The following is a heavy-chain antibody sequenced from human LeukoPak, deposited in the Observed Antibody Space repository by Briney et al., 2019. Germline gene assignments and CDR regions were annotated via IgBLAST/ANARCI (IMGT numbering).Heavy chain of an antibody. CDR2: ITSDGSST. D-gene: IGHD6-13*01. CDR1: GFTFSSYA. J-gene: IGHJ5*02. CDR3: AREGGSSSWWWNNWFDP. Sequence: TGGSLRLSCAASGFTFSSYAMHWVRQAPGKGLVWVSRITSDGSSTNYADSVKGRFTISRDNAKNTLYLQMNSLKAEDTPVYSGAREGGSSSWWWNNWFDPWGQGTLVTVSS. V-gene: IGHV3-74*01.